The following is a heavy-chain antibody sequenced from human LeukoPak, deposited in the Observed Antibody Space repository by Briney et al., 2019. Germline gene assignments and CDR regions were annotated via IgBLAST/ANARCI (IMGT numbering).Heavy chain of an antibody. CDR3: ARDSSGYYFGLYYFDY. V-gene: IGHV4-31*03. CDR2: IYYSGST. Sequence: PSETLSLTCTVSGGSINIGGYSWNWFRQHPGKGLEWIGYIYYSGSTYYNPSLKSRVTISVDTSKNQFSLKLSSVTAADTAVYYCARDSSGYYFGLYYFDYWGQGTLVTVSS. J-gene: IGHJ4*02. D-gene: IGHD3-22*01. CDR1: GGSINIGGYS.